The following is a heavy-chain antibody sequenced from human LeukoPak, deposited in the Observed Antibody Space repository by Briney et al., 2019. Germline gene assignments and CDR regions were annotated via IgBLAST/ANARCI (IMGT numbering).Heavy chain of an antibody. V-gene: IGHV3-43*02. D-gene: IGHD6-13*01. Sequence: PGGSLRLSCAASGFTFGDYAMHWVRQAPGKGLEWVSLISGDGGSTYYADSVKGRFTISRDNSKNSLYLQMNSLRAEDTAVYYCAKDRAQQLVLDFWGQGTLVTVSS. CDR3: AKDRAQQLVLDF. CDR1: GFTFGDYA. CDR2: ISGDGGST. J-gene: IGHJ4*02.